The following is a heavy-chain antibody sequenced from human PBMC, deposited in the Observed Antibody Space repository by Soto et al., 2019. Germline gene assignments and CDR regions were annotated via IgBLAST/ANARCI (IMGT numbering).Heavy chain of an antibody. D-gene: IGHD1-1*01. CDR1: GFTFSSYA. Sequence: PGGSLRLSCAASGFTFSSYAMSWVRQAPGKGLEWVSAISGSGGSTYYADSVNGRFTISRDTSKNTLYLQMNSLRAEDTAVYDCAKYQRRAYRRGNWFDPCRQGTVVTVSS. V-gene: IGHV3-23*01. CDR2: ISGSGGST. CDR3: AKYQRRAYRRGNWFDP. J-gene: IGHJ5*02.